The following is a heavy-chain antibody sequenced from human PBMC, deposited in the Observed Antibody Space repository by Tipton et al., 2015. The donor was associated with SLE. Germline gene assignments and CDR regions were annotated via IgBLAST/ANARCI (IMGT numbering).Heavy chain of an antibody. CDR1: GFIFSSYS. Sequence: SLRLSCAASGFIFSSYSMNWVRQAPGKGLEWVSYISSSNSTIYYADSVKGRFTISRDNAKNSLFLQMNSLRPEDTAVYYCASRVPRTSYLGVFDYWGQGALVTVSS. D-gene: IGHD2-2*01. CDR2: ISSSNSTI. V-gene: IGHV3-48*01. J-gene: IGHJ4*02. CDR3: ASRVPRTSYLGVFDY.